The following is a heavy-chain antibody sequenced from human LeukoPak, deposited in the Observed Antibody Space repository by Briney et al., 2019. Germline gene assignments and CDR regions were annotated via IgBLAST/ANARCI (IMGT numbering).Heavy chain of an antibody. CDR2: ISYDGSNK. CDR3: AKGTPFAL. D-gene: IGHD3-10*01. V-gene: IGHV3-30*18. J-gene: IGHJ2*01. CDR1: GFTFSSYG. Sequence: GGSLRLSCAASGFTFSSYGMHWVRQAPGKGLEWVAVISYDGSNKYYADSVKGRFTISRDNSKNTLYLQMNSLRAEDTAVYYCAKGTPFALWGRGTLVTVSS.